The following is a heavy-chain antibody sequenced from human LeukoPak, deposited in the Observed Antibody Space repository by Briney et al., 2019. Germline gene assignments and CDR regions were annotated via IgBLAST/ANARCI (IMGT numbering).Heavy chain of an antibody. CDR1: GFTFSSYG. CDR3: ARDVGDSSVLLTW. V-gene: IGHV3-33*01. CDR2: IWYDGSNK. D-gene: IGHD3-22*01. J-gene: IGHJ4*02. Sequence: PGGSLRLSCAASGFTFSSYGMHWVRQAPGKGLEWVAVIWYDGSNKYYADSVKGRFTISRDNSKNTLYLQMNSLRAEDTAVYYRARDVGDSSVLLTWWGQGTLVTVSS.